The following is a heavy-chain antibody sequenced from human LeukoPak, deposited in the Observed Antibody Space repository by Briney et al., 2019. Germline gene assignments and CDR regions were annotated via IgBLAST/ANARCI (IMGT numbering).Heavy chain of an antibody. D-gene: IGHD6-13*01. V-gene: IGHV3-23*01. CDR2: ITGSGGNT. CDR3: AKAASSSWPSYYYGMDV. CDR1: GFIFSSYS. Sequence: GGSLRLSCAASGFIFSSYSMSWVRQAPGKGLEWASVITGSGGNTYYADSVKGRFTISKDNSKNTVYLQMSSLRVDDTAVYYCAKAASSSWPSYYYGMDVWGQGTTVTVSS. J-gene: IGHJ6*02.